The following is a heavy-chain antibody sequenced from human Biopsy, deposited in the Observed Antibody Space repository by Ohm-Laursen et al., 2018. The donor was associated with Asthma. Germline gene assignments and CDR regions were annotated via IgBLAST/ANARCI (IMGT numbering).Heavy chain of an antibody. CDR2: ISFDGSNK. D-gene: IGHD1-26*01. J-gene: IGHJ4*02. CDR1: GFTFSNYG. CDR3: AKDVFPGWELRRGPDY. V-gene: IGHV3-30*18. Sequence: LRLSCTASGFTFSNYGMHWVRQAPGKGLDWVAVISFDGSNKNYTDSVKGQFTISRDNSRNTLHLQMNSLRAEDTAVYYCAKDVFPGWELRRGPDYWGQGTLVTVSS.